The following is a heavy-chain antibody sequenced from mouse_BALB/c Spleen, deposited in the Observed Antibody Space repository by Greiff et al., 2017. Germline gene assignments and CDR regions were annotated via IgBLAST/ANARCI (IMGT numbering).Heavy chain of an antibody. CDR2: IDPSDSYT. V-gene: IGHV1-69*02. Sequence: VQLQQPGAELVKPGASVKLSCKSSGYTFTSYWMHWVKQRPGQGLEWIGEIDPSDSYTNYNQKFKGKATLTVDKSSSTAYMQLSSLTSEDSAVYDCARSGEIDYWGQGTTLTVSS. CDR3: ARSGEIDY. CDR1: GYTFTSYW. J-gene: IGHJ2*01. D-gene: IGHD3-1*01.